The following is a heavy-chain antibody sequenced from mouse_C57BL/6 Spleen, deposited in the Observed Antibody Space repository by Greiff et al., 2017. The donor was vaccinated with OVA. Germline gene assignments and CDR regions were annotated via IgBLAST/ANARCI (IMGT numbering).Heavy chain of an antibody. CDR3: ASMSTTVVDAMDY. J-gene: IGHJ4*01. CDR2: IYPGDGDT. V-gene: IGHV1-80*01. CDR1: GYAFSSYW. Sequence: QVHVQQSGAELVKPGASVKISCKASGYAFSSYWMNWVKQRPGKGLEWIGQIYPGDGDTNYNGTFKGKATLTADKSSRTAYMQLSSLTSEDSAVYCCASMSTTVVDAMDYWGQGTSVTVSS. D-gene: IGHD1-1*01.